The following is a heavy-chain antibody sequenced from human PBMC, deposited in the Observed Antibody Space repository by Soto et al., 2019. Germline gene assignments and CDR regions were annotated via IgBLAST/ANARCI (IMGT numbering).Heavy chain of an antibody. V-gene: IGHV3-7*03. CDR2: IKHDGSVQ. Sequence: GGSLRLSCEASGFTFSGYWMSWVRQAPGKGLGWVADIKHDGSVQYYVDSVKGRFTISRDNAEKLLFLQMNGLRAEDTALYYCARATYSNAWYRFDLWGQGTLVTVSS. J-gene: IGHJ4*02. D-gene: IGHD4-4*01. CDR3: ARATYSNAWYRFDL. CDR1: GFTFSGYW.